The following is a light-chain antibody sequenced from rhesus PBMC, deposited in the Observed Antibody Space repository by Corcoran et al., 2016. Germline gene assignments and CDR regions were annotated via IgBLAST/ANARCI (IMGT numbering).Light chain of an antibody. V-gene: IGKV1-74*01. CDR2: KAS. CDR1: ENVNNY. Sequence: DIQLTQSPSSLSASVGDRVTITCRASENVNNYLNWYQQRPGKAPKLLIYKASTLQSGVPSRFSGSGSGTHYPFTISSLQPEDVATYYCQHGNGTPFTFGPGTKLEIK. J-gene: IGKJ3*01. CDR3: QHGNGTPFT.